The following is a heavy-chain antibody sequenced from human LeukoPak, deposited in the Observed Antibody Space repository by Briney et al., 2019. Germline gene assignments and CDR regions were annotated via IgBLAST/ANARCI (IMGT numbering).Heavy chain of an antibody. CDR3: ARDPRFSPFDY. CDR2: IYTTGST. V-gene: IGHV4-61*02. CDR1: GGSISSGSYY. J-gene: IGHJ4*02. Sequence: PSETLSLTCTVSGGSISSGSYYWSWIRQPAGKGLEWIGRIYTTGSTNYNPSLKSRVTISVDTSKNQFSLKLTSVTAADTAVYYCARDPRFSPFDYWGQGTLVTVSS.